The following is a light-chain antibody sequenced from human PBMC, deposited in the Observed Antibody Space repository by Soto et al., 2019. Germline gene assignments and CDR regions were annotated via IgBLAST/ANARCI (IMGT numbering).Light chain of an antibody. V-gene: IGLV2-8*01. CDR1: SRDVGGYNY. Sequence: SSLTQPPSPSGAPGQSVTIPCPGTSRDVGGYNYVSWYQQHPGKAPKLMIYEVTKRPSGVPDRFSGSKSGNTASLTVSGLQAEDEADYYCSSYAGSNNYVFGTGTKVTVL. J-gene: IGLJ1*01. CDR2: EVT. CDR3: SSYAGSNNYV.